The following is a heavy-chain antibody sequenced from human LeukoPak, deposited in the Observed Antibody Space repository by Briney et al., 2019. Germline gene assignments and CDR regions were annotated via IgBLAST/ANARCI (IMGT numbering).Heavy chain of an antibody. J-gene: IGHJ4*02. CDR3: SRAEYSTSTRKHSFDR. CDR1: GFTFSSYS. V-gene: IGHV3-21*01. D-gene: IGHD6-6*01. CDR2: ISSSSSYI. Sequence: PGGSLRLSCAASGFTFSSYSMNWVRQAPGKGLEWVSSISSSSSYIYYADSVKGRFTISRDNAKNSLYLQMNSLGADDTAVYYCSRAEYSTSTRKHSFDRWGQGTLATVSS.